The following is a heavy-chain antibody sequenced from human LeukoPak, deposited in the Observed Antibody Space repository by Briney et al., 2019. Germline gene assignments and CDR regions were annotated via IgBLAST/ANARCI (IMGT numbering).Heavy chain of an antibody. CDR2: INPNSGGT. CDR3: ARDPIDYDILTGYYHLDY. V-gene: IGHV1-2*02. Sequence: ASVKVSCKASGYTFTGYYKHWVRQAPGHGLEWMGWINPNSGGTNYAQKFQGRVTMTRDTSISTAYMELSRLRSDDTAVYYCARDPIDYDILTGYYHLDYWGQGTLVTVSS. D-gene: IGHD3-9*01. CDR1: GYTFTGYY. J-gene: IGHJ4*02.